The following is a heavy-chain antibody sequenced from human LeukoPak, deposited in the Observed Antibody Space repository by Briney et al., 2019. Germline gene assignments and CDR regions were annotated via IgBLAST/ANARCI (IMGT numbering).Heavy chain of an antibody. J-gene: IGHJ4*02. D-gene: IGHD2-2*01. CDR3: ARVQYQLLIDY. V-gene: IGHV4-61*05. CDR1: GGSISSSSYY. CDR2: IYYSGST. Sequence: SETLSLTCTVSGGSISSSSYYWGWIRQPPGKGLEWIGYIYYSGSTNYNPSLKSRVTISVDTSKNQFSLKLSSVTAADTAVYYCARVQYQLLIDYWGQGTLVTVSS.